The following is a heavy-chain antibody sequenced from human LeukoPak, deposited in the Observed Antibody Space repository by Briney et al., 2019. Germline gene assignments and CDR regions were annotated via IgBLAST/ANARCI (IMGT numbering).Heavy chain of an antibody. Sequence: GGSLRLSCAASGFTFSSYWMHWVRQAPGEGLVWVSRIKSDGSVTWYADSVKGRFTISRDNAKNMLYLQMNSLRDEDTAVYFCARDHDTVGTTIDHWGQATLVTVSS. J-gene: IGHJ4*02. CDR1: GFTFSSYW. V-gene: IGHV3-74*01. CDR3: ARDHDTVGTTIDH. D-gene: IGHD1-14*01. CDR2: IKSDGSVT.